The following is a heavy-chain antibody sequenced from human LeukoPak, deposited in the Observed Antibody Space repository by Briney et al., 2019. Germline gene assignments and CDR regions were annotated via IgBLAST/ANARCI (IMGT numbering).Heavy chain of an antibody. CDR3: ARVSGYSYGQ. J-gene: IGHJ4*02. V-gene: IGHV3-64*02. D-gene: IGHD5-18*01. Sequence: GGSLRLSCVASGFAFSTYAMHWVRQAPGKGLEYVSGINSNESNTNYADSVEGRFTISRDNSKNTLYLQMGSLRPEDMAVYYCARVSGYSYGQWGQGTLVTVSS. CDR1: GFAFSTYA. CDR2: INSNESNT.